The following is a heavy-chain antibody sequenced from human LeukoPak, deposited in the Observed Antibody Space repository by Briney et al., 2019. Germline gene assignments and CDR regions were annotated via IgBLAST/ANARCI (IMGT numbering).Heavy chain of an antibody. Sequence: SQTLSLTCTVSGGSISSGSYYWSWIRQPAGKGLEWIGRIYTSGSTNYNPSLKSRVTMSVDTSKNQFSLKLSSVTAADTAVYYCAREQGSLYYDSSGYYGGGFDYWGQGTLVTVSS. J-gene: IGHJ4*02. D-gene: IGHD3-22*01. CDR3: AREQGSLYYDSSGYYGGGFDY. V-gene: IGHV4-61*02. CDR1: GGSISSGSYY. CDR2: IYTSGST.